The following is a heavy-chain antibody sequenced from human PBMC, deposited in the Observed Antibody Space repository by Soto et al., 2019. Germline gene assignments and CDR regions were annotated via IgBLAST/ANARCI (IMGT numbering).Heavy chain of an antibody. Sequence: QITLKESGPTLVKPTQTLTLTCTFSGFSLNTNGEGVGWIRQPPGKALESLALIDWDDDKRHSPSLRSRLTVNKDASKNEVVLTMNNMDPVATATYYCAHRDPQSRNNWNGGWFDTWGQGTMVTVSS. D-gene: IGHD1-20*01. CDR2: IDWDDDK. CDR1: GFSLNTNGEG. V-gene: IGHV2-5*02. J-gene: IGHJ5*02. CDR3: AHRDPQSRNNWNGGWFDT.